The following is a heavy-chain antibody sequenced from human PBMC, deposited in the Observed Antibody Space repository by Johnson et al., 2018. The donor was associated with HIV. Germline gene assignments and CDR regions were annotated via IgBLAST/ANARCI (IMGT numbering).Heavy chain of an antibody. V-gene: IGHV3-74*02. J-gene: IGHJ3*02. CDR2: INSDGSST. CDR3: AREGRRDAFDI. CDR1: GFTFSDYW. Sequence: VQLVESGGGLVKPGGSLRLSCAASGFTFSDYWMHWVRQAPGKGLVWVSRINSDGSSTSYADSVKGRFTISRDNAKNSLYLQMNSLRAEDTAVYYCAREGRRDAFDIWGQGTMVTVSS.